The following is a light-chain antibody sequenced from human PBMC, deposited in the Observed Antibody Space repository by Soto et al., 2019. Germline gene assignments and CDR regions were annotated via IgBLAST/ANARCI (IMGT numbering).Light chain of an antibody. CDR2: EVS. J-gene: IGLJ1*01. Sequence: QSALTQPASVSGSPGQSITISCTGTSSDVGSYNLVSWYQQHPGKAPILMIYEVSKRPSGVSNRCSGSKSGNTASLTISGLQDEDEADDYCVSYAGSSTNYVFGTGTKVTVL. CDR1: SSDVGSYNL. CDR3: VSYAGSSTNYV. V-gene: IGLV2-23*02.